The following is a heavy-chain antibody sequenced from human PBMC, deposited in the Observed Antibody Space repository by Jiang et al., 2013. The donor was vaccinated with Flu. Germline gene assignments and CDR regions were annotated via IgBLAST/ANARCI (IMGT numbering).Heavy chain of an antibody. J-gene: IGHJ3*02. V-gene: IGHV3-48*03. D-gene: IGHD3-16*01. CDR3: ARHLPLGPWAFDI. CDR2: ISSSGSTI. Sequence: VQLVESGGGLVQPGGSLRLSCAASGFTFSSYEMNWVRQAPGKGLEWVSYISSSGSTIYYADSVKGRFTISRDNAKNSLYLQMNSLRAEDTAVYYCARHLPLGPWAFDIWGQGTMVTVSS. CDR1: GFTFSSYE.